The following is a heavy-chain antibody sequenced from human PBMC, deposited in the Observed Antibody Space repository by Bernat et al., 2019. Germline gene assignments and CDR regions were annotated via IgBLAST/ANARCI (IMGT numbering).Heavy chain of an antibody. CDR2: IKSSGGST. Sequence: EVQLLESGGGLVQPGGSLRLSCAASGFTFSSYAMRWVRQAPGKGLEWVSTIKSSGGSTYYADSVKGRFTISRDNSKNTLYLQMNSLRAEDTAIYYCARTYTGYFDSWGQGTLVTVSS. J-gene: IGHJ4*02. V-gene: IGHV3-23*01. D-gene: IGHD3-16*01. CDR3: ARTYTGYFDS. CDR1: GFTFSSYA.